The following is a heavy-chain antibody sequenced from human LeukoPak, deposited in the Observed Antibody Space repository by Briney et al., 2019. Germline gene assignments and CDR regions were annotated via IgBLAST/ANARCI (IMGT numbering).Heavy chain of an antibody. CDR1: GGSFSGYY. CDR2: INHSGST. J-gene: IGHJ6*03. V-gene: IGHV4-34*01. D-gene: IGHD2-15*01. Sequence: SETLSLTCAVYGGSFSGYYWSWIRQPPGKGLEWIGEINHSGSTNYNPSLKSRVTISVDTSKNQFSLKLSSVTAADTAVYYCAQAVGAATRYYYYYYMDVWGKGTTVTVSS. CDR3: AQAVGAATRYYYYYYMDV.